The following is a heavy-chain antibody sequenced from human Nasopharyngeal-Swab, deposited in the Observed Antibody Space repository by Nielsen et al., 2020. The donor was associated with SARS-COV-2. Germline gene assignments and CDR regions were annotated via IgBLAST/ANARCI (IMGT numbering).Heavy chain of an antibody. J-gene: IGHJ4*02. CDR1: GGSISSGSYY. D-gene: IGHD5-24*01. V-gene: IGHV4-61*02. Sequence: LRLSCTVSGGSISSGSYYWSWIRQPAGKGLEWIGRIYTSGSTNYNPSLKSRVTMSVDTSKNQFSLKLSSVTAADTAAYYCARVTRDGYNYDRFDYWGQGTLVTVSS. CDR2: IYTSGST. CDR3: ARVTRDGYNYDRFDY.